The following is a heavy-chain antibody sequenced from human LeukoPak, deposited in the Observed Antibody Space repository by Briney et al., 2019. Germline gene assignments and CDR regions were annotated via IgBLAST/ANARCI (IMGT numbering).Heavy chain of an antibody. J-gene: IGHJ5*02. D-gene: IGHD6-6*01. Sequence: ASVKVSCKASGYTFTNYYMHWVRQAPGQGLEWMGIINPSDGKTSYAQKFQGRVTMTRDTSISTAYMELSRLRSDDTAVYYCARAYRIAARPGRANWFDPWGQGTLVTVSS. V-gene: IGHV1-46*01. CDR3: ARAYRIAARPGRANWFDP. CDR2: INPSDGKT. CDR1: GYTFTNYY.